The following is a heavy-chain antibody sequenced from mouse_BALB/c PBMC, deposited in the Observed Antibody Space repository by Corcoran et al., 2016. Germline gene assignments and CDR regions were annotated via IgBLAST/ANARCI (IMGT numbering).Heavy chain of an antibody. CDR3: AREPYAMDY. V-gene: IGHV9-3-1*01. Sequence: QIQLVQSGPELKKPGETVKISCKASGYTFTNFGMNWVKQGPGKGLKWMGWINTYTGEPTYADDFKGRFAFSLETSANTAYLQINNLKNEDTATYFCAREPYAMDYWGQGTSVTVSS. J-gene: IGHJ4*01. CDR2: INTYTGEP. CDR1: GYTFTNFG.